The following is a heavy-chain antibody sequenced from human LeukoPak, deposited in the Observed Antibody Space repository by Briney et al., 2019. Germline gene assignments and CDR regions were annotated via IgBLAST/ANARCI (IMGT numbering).Heavy chain of an antibody. CDR1: GFTFSSYG. V-gene: IGHV3-30*18. J-gene: IGHJ4*02. Sequence: GRSLRRSCAASGFTFSSYGMHWVRQAPGKGLEWVAVISYDGSNKYYADSVKGRFTISRDNSKNTLYLQMNSLRAEDTAVYYCAKDLYYDSSGYYIGYFDYWGQGTLVTVSS. CDR2: ISYDGSNK. D-gene: IGHD3-22*01. CDR3: AKDLYYDSSGYYIGYFDY.